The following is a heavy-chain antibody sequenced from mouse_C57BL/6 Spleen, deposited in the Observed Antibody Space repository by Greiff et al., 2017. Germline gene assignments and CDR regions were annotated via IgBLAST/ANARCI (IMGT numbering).Heavy chain of an antibody. CDR2: LSSGGSYT. J-gene: IGHJ3*01. D-gene: IGHD2-3*01. V-gene: IGHV5-6*01. CDR1: GFTFSSYG. CDR3: ARLYDDGAWFAY. Sequence: EVKLVESGGDLVKPGGSLKLSCAASGFTFSSYGMSWVRQTPDKRLEWVATLSSGGSYTYYPDSVKGRFTISRDNAKNTLYLQMSSLKSEDTAMYYCARLYDDGAWFAYWGQGTLVTVSA.